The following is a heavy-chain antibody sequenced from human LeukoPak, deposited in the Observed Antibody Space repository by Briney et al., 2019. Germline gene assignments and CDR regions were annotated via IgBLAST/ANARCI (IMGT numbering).Heavy chain of an antibody. J-gene: IGHJ6*02. D-gene: IGHD2-15*01. Sequence: SVRVSCKASGGTFSSYAISWVRQAPGQGLEWMGRIIPIFGIANYAQKFQGRVTITADKSTSTAYMELSSLRSEDTAVYYCARDQAVVVAAEDYYGMDVWGQGTTVTVSS. CDR2: IIPIFGIA. CDR1: GGTFSSYA. V-gene: IGHV1-69*04. CDR3: ARDQAVVVAAEDYYGMDV.